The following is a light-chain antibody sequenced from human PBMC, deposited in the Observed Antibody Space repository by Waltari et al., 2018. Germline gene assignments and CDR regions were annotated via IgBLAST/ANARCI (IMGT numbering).Light chain of an antibody. CDR2: AAS. V-gene: IGKV1-39*01. J-gene: IGKJ2*01. Sequence: DLLMTQSQSSPSASVRVRVPITCRPSQSISSHLNWYQQKPGKAPNHLIYAASSLQSGVPSRFSGSGSETDFTLTISSLQPEDFATYYGQQSYSRDTVGQGTKLEIK. CDR3: QQSYSRDT. CDR1: QSISSH.